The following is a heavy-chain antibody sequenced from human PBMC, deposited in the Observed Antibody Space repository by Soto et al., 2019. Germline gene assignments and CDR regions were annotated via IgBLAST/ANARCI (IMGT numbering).Heavy chain of an antibody. J-gene: IGHJ5*02. CDR3: ARLDSSGYYSIVS. D-gene: IGHD3-22*01. Sequence: EVQLVESGGGLVKPGGSLRLSCAASGFTFSSYSMNWVRQAPGKGLEWVSSISSSSSYIYYADSVKGRFTISRDNAKTARYLQMNSLRAEDTAVYYCARLDSSGYYSIVSWGQGTLVTVSS. CDR2: ISSSSSYI. CDR1: GFTFSSYS. V-gene: IGHV3-21*01.